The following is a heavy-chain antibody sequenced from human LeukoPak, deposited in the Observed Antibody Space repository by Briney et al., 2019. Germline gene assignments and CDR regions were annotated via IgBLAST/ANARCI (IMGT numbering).Heavy chain of an antibody. D-gene: IGHD1-1*01. J-gene: IGHJ4*02. CDR2: IYYIGST. Sequence: PSETLSLTCTVSGGSISSYYWSWIRQPPGKRLEWIGYIYYIGSTNYNPSLKSQVTISVDTSKNQFSLKLSSVTAADTAVYSCARLRNGIDYWGQGTLVTVSS. CDR1: GGSISSYY. CDR3: ARLRNGIDY. V-gene: IGHV4-59*08.